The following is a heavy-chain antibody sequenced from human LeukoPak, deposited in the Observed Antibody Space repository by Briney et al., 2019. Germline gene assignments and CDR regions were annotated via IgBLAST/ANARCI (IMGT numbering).Heavy chain of an antibody. Sequence: PSETLSLTCTVSGGSIRSYYWTWIRQPPGKGLEWIGYIYYSGSTNYNPSLKSRVSISVDTSKNQFSLKLSSVTAADTAVYYCARTGSTVTMLYPFDHWGQGTLVTVSS. CDR3: ARTGSTVTMLYPFDH. CDR1: GGSIRSYY. CDR2: IYYSGST. V-gene: IGHV4-59*01. D-gene: IGHD4-17*01. J-gene: IGHJ4*02.